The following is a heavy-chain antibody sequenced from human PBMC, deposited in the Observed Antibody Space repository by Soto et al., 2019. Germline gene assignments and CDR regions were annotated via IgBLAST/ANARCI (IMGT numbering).Heavy chain of an antibody. D-gene: IGHD2-2*01. V-gene: IGHV1-2*02. CDR1: GYIFTGYY. CDR3: ARPFCSSNSCHNWFDS. Sequence: ASVKVSCKAPGYIFTGYYINWVRQAPGQGLEWMGWINPNSGDTSFLQKFQGRVSMTTDTSINTAYMELSRVTSDDTAVYYCARPFCSSNSCHNWFDSWGQGTLVTVSS. CDR2: INPNSGDT. J-gene: IGHJ5*01.